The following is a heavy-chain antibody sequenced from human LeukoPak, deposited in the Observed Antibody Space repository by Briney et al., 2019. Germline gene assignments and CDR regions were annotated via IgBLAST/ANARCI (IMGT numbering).Heavy chain of an antibody. D-gene: IGHD3-22*01. J-gene: IGHJ3*02. V-gene: IGHV4-59*01. Sequence: SETLSLTCTVSGGSISDYYWNWMRQPPGKGLEWIGYIYYSGRTNYNPSLKSRVTISVDTSKNQFSLKLSSVTAADTAVYYCARSPSTYYYDSSGPEDAFDIWGQGTMVTVSS. CDR3: ARSPSTYYYDSSGPEDAFDI. CDR1: GGSISDYY. CDR2: IYYSGRT.